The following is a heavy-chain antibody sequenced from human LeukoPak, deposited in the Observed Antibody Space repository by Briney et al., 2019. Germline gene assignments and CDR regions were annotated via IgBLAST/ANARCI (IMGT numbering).Heavy chain of an antibody. Sequence: GGSLRLSCAASGLAFSAYKMHWVRQAPRKGLVWVSRISTDGYTTDYADFVQGRFTASRDNTKNTWSLEMNSLRAEDTAVYYCARGRPHGNDYWGQGTLVTVSS. D-gene: IGHD4-23*01. CDR1: GLAFSAYK. J-gene: IGHJ4*02. CDR3: ARGRPHGNDY. CDR2: ISTDGYTT. V-gene: IGHV3-74*01.